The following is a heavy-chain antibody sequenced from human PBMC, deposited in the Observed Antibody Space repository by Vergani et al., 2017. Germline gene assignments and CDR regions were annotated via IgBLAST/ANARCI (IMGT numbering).Heavy chain of an antibody. J-gene: IGHJ5*02. CDR2: ISAYNGNT. D-gene: IGHD2-2*01. CDR1: GYTFTSYG. CDR3: AVVVPAAIGVNWFDP. Sequence: QVQLVQSGAEVKKPGASVKVSCKASGYTFTSYGISWVRQAPGQGLEWMGWISAYNGNTNYAQKLQGRVTMTTDTSTSTAYMELRSLRSEDTAVYYCAVVVPAAIGVNWFDPWGQGTLVTVSS. V-gene: IGHV1-18*04.